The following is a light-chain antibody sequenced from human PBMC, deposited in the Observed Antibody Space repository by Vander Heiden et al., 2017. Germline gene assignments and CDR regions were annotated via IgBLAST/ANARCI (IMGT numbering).Light chain of an antibody. Sequence: FMLTQPHSVSESPRKTVTISCARSSGSIASNYVQWYQQRPGSSPNTVIFEHNRRPSGVPDRFSGSIDSSSNSASLTISGLKTEDEADYYCQSYDTNSVIFGGGTKLTVL. CDR3: QSYDTNSVI. CDR2: EHN. CDR1: SGSIASNY. J-gene: IGLJ2*01. V-gene: IGLV6-57*01.